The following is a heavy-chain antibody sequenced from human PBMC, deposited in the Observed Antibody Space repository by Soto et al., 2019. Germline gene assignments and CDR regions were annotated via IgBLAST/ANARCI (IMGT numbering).Heavy chain of an antibody. CDR2: IIPILGIA. V-gene: IGHV1-69*08. CDR3: AREACAVGCGSCYSP. Sequence: QVQLVQSGAEVKKPGSSVKVSCKASGGTFSSYTISWVRQAPGQGLEWMGRIIPILGIANYAQKFQGRVTINADKATSTAYMELRSRRSEDTAVYYFAREACAVGCGSCYSPWGQGTLVTVSS. J-gene: IGHJ4*02. CDR1: GGTFSSYT. D-gene: IGHD2-15*01.